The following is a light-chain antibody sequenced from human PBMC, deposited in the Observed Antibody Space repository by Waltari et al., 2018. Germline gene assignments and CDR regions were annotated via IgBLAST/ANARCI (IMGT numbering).Light chain of an antibody. Sequence: DVVLTQSPLSLPVTLGQPASIPCRPSQILLHRNGNPYLIWFQQRPGQSPRLLIFTVSNRDSGVPDRFSGSGSGTDFTLKISRVEAEDVGVYYCMQGTHWPRTFGQGTKVEIK. CDR2: TVS. V-gene: IGKV2-30*02. J-gene: IGKJ1*01. CDR3: MQGTHWPRT. CDR1: QILLHRNGNPY.